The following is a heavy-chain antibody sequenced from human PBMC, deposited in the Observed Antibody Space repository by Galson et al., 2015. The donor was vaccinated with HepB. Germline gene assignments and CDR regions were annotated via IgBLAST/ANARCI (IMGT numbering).Heavy chain of an antibody. CDR2: ISTDTGDT. CDR3: ARGQVRWYFDL. CDR1: GYTFRNYG. V-gene: IGHV1-18*04. Sequence: QSGAEVKKPGASVKVSCKASGYTFRNYGISWVRQAPGQGLEWMAWISTDTGDTDYAQKFQDRVTMTTDTFTTTAHMELRSLRSDDTAVYYCARGQVRWYFDLWGRGTLVTVSS. J-gene: IGHJ2*01.